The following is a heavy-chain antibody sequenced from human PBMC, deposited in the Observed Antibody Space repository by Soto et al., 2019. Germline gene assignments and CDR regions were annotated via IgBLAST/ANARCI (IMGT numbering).Heavy chain of an antibody. CDR1: GGSISSSSYY. D-gene: IGHD6-13*01. J-gene: IGHJ4*02. CDR2: IYYSGST. Sequence: SETLSLTCTVSGGSISSSSYYWGWIRQPPGKGLEWIGSIYYSGSTYYNPSLKSRVTISVDTSKNQSSLKLSSVTAADTAVYYCARQDSSSWYVVYWGQGTLVTVSS. CDR3: ARQDSSSWYVVY. V-gene: IGHV4-39*01.